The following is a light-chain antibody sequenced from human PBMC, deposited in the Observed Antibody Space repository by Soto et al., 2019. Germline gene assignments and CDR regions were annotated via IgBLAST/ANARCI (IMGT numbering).Light chain of an antibody. CDR2: AAS. CDR1: QSISKY. Sequence: DIQMTQSPSSLSASVGDRVTITCRASQSISKYLNWYQQKPGQAPNLLIYAASTLQSGVPSRFSGSGSGTDFTLTISSLQPEDVATYYYQQSYSTPPDTFGQGTKLEIK. CDR3: QQSYSTPPDT. V-gene: IGKV1-39*01. J-gene: IGKJ2*01.